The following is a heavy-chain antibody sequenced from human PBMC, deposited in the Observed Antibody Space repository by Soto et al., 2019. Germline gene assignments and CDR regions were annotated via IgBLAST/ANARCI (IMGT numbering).Heavy chain of an antibody. D-gene: IGHD4-17*01. CDR2: ISYDGSNK. Sequence: GGSLRLSCAASGFTFSSYGMHWVRQAPGKGLEWVAVISYDGSNKYYADSVKGRFTISRDNSKNTLYLQMNSLRAEDTAVYYCAKDYGDYDWGQGTLVTVSS. CDR3: AKDYGDYD. J-gene: IGHJ4*02. V-gene: IGHV3-30*18. CDR1: GFTFSSYG.